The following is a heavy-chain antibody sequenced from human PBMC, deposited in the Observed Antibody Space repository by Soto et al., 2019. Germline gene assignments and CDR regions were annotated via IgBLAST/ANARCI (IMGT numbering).Heavy chain of an antibody. CDR2: ISYDGSNK. CDR3: ARGRHFFLATVAGNDAFDI. CDR1: GFTFSTYA. J-gene: IGHJ3*02. Sequence: QVQLVESGGGVVQSGRSLRLSCAASGFTFSTYAMHWVRQAPGKGLEWVAVISYDGSNKYYADSVKGRFTISRDNSKNTLYLQKSTLKPEDTAVYYCARGRHFFLATVAGNDAFDIWGQGTMVTVYS. D-gene: IGHD2-15*01. V-gene: IGHV3-30-3*01.